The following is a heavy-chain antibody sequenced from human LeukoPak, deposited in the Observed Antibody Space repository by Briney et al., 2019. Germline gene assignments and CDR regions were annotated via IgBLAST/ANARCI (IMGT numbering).Heavy chain of an antibody. Sequence: GGSLRLSCAASGFTFSSYSMNWVRQAPGKGLEWVSYISSSSSTIYYADSVKGRFTISRDNAKNSLYLQMNSLRDEDTAVYYCARRDTYYYDSSGYCYTVGFFDYWGQGTLVTVSS. J-gene: IGHJ4*02. D-gene: IGHD3-22*01. V-gene: IGHV3-48*02. CDR3: ARRDTYYYDSSGYCYTVGFFDY. CDR1: GFTFSSYS. CDR2: ISSSSSTI.